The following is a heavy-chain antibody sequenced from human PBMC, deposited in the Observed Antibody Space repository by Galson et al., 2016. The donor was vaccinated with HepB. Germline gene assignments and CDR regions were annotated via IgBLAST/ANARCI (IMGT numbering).Heavy chain of an antibody. J-gene: IGHJ3*02. CDR3: AKDQVILRHFDWLTYDAFDM. CDR1: GFTFSKYA. D-gene: IGHD3-9*01. CDR2: ISTNGISQ. V-gene: IGHV3-30*18. Sequence: SLRLSCAASGFTFSKYALHWVRQAPGNGLEWVAVISTNGISQNYEDYVTGRFTVHRDNSKNTVDLQMNSLRPEDTAVYYCAKDQVILRHFDWLTYDAFDMWGQGTMVTVSS.